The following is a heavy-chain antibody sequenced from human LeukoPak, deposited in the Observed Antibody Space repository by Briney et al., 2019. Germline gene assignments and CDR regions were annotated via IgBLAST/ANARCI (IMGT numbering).Heavy chain of an antibody. J-gene: IGHJ4*02. CDR2: ISSSSSYI. D-gene: IGHD2-15*01. V-gene: IGHV3-21*01. Sequence: GGSLRLSCAASGFTFSSYSMNWVRQAPGKGLEWVSSISSSSSYIYYADSVKGRFTISRDNAKNSLYLQMNSLRAEDTAVCYCARDGVGYCSGGSCYSDYWGQGTLVTVSS. CDR3: ARDGVGYCSGGSCYSDY. CDR1: GFTFSSYS.